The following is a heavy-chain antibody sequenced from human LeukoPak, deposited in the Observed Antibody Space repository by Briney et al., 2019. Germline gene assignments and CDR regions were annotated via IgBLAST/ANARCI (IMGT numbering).Heavy chain of an antibody. CDR2: ISYDGSNK. CDR3: AKAGGYCSSTSCYTYYYYYMDV. V-gene: IGHV3-30*04. Sequence: GGSLRLSCAASGFTFSSYAMHWVRQAPGKGLEWVAVISYDGSNKYYADSVKGRFTISRDNSKNTLYLQMNSLRAEDTAVYYCAKAGGYCSSTSCYTYYYYYMDVWGKGTTVTVSS. J-gene: IGHJ6*03. D-gene: IGHD2-2*02. CDR1: GFTFSSYA.